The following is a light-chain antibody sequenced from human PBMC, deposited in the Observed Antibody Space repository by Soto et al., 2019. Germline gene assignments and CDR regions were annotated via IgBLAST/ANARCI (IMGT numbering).Light chain of an antibody. CDR2: DAS. CDR3: QHYNSYWT. J-gene: IGKJ1*01. Sequence: DIQMTQSPSTLSASVGDRVTITCRASQSISSWLAWYQQKPGKAPKLLIYDASSLESGVPSRFSGSGSGTEFTLTISSLQPDDFATYYCQHYNSYWTFGLGTKLDIK. V-gene: IGKV1-5*01. CDR1: QSISSW.